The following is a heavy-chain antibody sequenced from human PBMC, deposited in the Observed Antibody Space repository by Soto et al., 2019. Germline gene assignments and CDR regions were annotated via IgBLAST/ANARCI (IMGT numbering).Heavy chain of an antibody. J-gene: IGHJ6*02. Sequence: PGGSLRLSCTASGFTFGDYAMSWFRQAPGKGLEWVGFIRSKAYGGTTEYAASVKGRFTISRDDSKSIAYLQMNSLKTEDTAVYYCTRDRAQDYYDSSGYSLYYYYYGMDVWGQGTTVTVSS. D-gene: IGHD3-22*01. CDR1: GFTFGDYA. V-gene: IGHV3-49*03. CDR3: TRDRAQDYYDSSGYSLYYYYYGMDV. CDR2: IRSKAYGGTT.